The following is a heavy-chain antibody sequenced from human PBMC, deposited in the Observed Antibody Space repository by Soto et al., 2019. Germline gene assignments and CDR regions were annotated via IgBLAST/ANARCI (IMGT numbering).Heavy chain of an antibody. V-gene: IGHV3-74*01. CDR3: ARDWSAVHTGNYFDY. CDR1: GFTFSTYW. J-gene: IGHJ4*02. D-gene: IGHD6-13*01. Sequence: EGSLRLSCAASGFTFSTYWMHWVRQAPGEGLVWLSRITAAGTSTSSADSVKGRFTISRDNAKNTLYLQMNSLRAEDTAVYYCARDWSAVHTGNYFDYWGQGTLVTVSS. CDR2: ITAAGTST.